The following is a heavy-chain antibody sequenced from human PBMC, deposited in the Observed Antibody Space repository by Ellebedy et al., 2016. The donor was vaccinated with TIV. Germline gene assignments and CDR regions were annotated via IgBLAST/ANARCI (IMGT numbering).Heavy chain of an antibody. V-gene: IGHV3-21*01. D-gene: IGHD6-19*01. J-gene: IGHJ6*02. CDR1: AFTFSSYT. Sequence: PGGSLRLSCAASAFTFSSYTMNWVRQAPGKGLEWVSSISSRGSYIHYADSLKGRFTISRDNAKNSLYLQMNSLRADDTAVYYCARAGGAVTGTGYGMDVWGQGTTVTVSS. CDR3: ARAGGAVTGTGYGMDV. CDR2: ISSRGSYI.